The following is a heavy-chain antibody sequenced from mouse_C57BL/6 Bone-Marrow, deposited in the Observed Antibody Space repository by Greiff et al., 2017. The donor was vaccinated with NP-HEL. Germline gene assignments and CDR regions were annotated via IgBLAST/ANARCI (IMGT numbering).Heavy chain of an antibody. J-gene: IGHJ2*01. CDR2: INPNNGGT. CDR1: GYTFTDYN. Sequence: VQLQQSGPELVKPGASVKIPCKASGYTFTDYNMDWVKQSHGKSLEWIGDINPNNGGTIYNQKFKGKATLTVDKSSSTDYMELRSLTSEDTAVYYCARVYYGYDDDGRYYFDYWGQGTTLTVSS. V-gene: IGHV1-18*01. D-gene: IGHD2-2*01. CDR3: ARVYYGYDDDGRYYFDY.